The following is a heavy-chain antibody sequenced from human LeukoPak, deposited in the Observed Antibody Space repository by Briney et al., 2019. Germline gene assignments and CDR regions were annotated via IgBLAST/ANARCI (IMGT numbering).Heavy chain of an antibody. J-gene: IGHJ5*02. CDR3: ARGIAAVDP. Sequence: GGSLRLSCAASGFTFSSYWMHWVRQAPGKGLVWVSRINSDGSSTSYADSVKGRFTISRDSAKNMLYAPMNSLRAEDTAVYYCARGIAAVDPWGQGTLVTVSS. CDR1: GFTFSSYW. D-gene: IGHD6-25*01. V-gene: IGHV3-74*01. CDR2: INSDGSST.